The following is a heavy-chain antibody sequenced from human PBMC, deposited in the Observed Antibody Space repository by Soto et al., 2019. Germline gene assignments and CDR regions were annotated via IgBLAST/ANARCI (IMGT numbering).Heavy chain of an antibody. V-gene: IGHV4-59*01. CDR2: ISYSGST. D-gene: IGHD3-10*01. CDR1: GGSIRGYY. J-gene: IGHJ4*02. CDR3: AKYIVTMVRGFVDY. Sequence: SETLSLTCAVSGGSIRGYYLTWIRQPPGKGLEWIGYISYSGSTNYSPSLKSRVTMSVDTSKNQVSLKLTSVTAADTAVYYCAKYIVTMVRGFVDYWGQGTLVTVSS.